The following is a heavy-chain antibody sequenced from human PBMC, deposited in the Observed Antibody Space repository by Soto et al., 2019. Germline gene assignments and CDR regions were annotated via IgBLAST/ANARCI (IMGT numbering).Heavy chain of an antibody. CDR2: ISPYSGYT. D-gene: IGHD2-2*01. CDR3: TREDIVVIPAAQPSHFDS. V-gene: IGHV1-18*01. CDR1: GYNFIKYG. J-gene: IGHJ4*02. Sequence: QVPLVQSGAEVKKPGASVKVSCKGLGYNFIKYGINWVRQAPGQGLEWMGWISPYSGYTHSAQKFQGRLTLTTDTAATTAYMELRSLRSADTALYYCTREDIVVIPAAQPSHFDSWGQGTLVTVSS.